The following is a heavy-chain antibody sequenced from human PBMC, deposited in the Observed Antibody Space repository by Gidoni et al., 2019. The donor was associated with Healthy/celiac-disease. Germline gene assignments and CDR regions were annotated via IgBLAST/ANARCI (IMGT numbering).Heavy chain of an antibody. Sequence: QLQLQASGPGLVKPSETLSLTCTVSGGTISSSSYYWGWIRQPPGKGLEWIGSIYYSGSTYYNPSLKSRVTISVDTSKNQFSLKLSSVTAADTAVYYCARLLFHSFNDYWGQGTLVTVSS. D-gene: IGHD3-10*02. CDR2: IYYSGST. CDR1: GGTISSSSYY. J-gene: IGHJ4*02. V-gene: IGHV4-39*01. CDR3: ARLLFHSFNDY.